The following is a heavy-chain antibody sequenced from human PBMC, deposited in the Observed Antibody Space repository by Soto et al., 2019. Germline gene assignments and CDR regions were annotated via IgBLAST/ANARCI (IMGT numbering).Heavy chain of an antibody. CDR1: GYTFTSYG. J-gene: IGHJ4*02. D-gene: IGHD1-1*01. CDR3: ARGRYGDY. CDR2: ISAHNGNT. Sequence: QVHLVQSGAGVKKPGASVKVSCKASGYTFTSYGITWVRQAPGQGLEWMGWISAHNGNTDYAQKLQGRVIVTRDTSTSTAYMELRSLRSDDTAVDYCARGRYGDYWGQGALVTVSS. V-gene: IGHV1-18*01.